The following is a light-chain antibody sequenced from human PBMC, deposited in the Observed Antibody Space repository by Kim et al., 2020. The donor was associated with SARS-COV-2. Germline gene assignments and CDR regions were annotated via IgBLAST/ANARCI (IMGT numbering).Light chain of an antibody. CDR2: EDH. Sequence: KTVIISCTRSSGSIVSDFVQWFQQRPGSSPTTVIYEDHKRPSGVPDRFSGSVDSSSSSASLTISGLRTEDEADYYCQSYDDNIWVFGGGTQLTVL. CDR1: SGSIVSDF. V-gene: IGLV6-57*01. CDR3: QSYDDNIWV. J-gene: IGLJ3*02.